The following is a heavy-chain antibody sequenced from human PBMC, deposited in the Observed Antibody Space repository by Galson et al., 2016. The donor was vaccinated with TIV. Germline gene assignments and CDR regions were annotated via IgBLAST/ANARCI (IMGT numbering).Heavy chain of an antibody. Sequence: SGGTFSSFALNWVRQAPGQGLEWIGEIIPGFGTVRYAQKFQARVTITADESATTSVMELSSLTSDDTAVYYCARHGRLGIDYWGQGTLVTVSS. CDR2: IIPGFGTV. J-gene: IGHJ4*02. V-gene: IGHV1-69*01. CDR1: GGTFSSFA. D-gene: IGHD3-9*01. CDR3: ARHGRLGIDY.